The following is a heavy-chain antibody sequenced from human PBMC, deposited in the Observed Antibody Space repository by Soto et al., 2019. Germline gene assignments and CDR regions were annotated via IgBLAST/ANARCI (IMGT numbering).Heavy chain of an antibody. CDR3: ARDPHFYDFWSLDFDY. D-gene: IGHD3-3*01. J-gene: IGHJ4*02. CDR2: ISSSGSSI. CDR1: GFTFSDYY. Sequence: GGSLRLSCAASGFTFSDYYMSWIRQAPGKGLEWVSYISSSGSSIYYADSVKGRFTISRDNAKNSLYLQMNSLRAEDTAVYYCARDPHFYDFWSLDFDYWGQGTLVTVSS. V-gene: IGHV3-11*01.